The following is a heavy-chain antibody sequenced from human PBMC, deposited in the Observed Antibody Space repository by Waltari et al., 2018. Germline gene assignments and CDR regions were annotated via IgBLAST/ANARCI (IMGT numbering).Heavy chain of an antibody. V-gene: IGHV3-74*01. CDR2: SNTDGRTT. Sequence: EVQLVESGGGLVQPGGSLRLSCAASGFTFRNYWMHWVRQAPGKGLVGVSRSNTDGRTTGYVDSVKGRFTISRDNAKNTVYLQMNSLRAEDTAVYFCAGEVGWYFDLWGRGTLVTVSS. CDR3: AGEVGWYFDL. CDR1: GFTFRNYW. J-gene: IGHJ2*01. D-gene: IGHD1-26*01.